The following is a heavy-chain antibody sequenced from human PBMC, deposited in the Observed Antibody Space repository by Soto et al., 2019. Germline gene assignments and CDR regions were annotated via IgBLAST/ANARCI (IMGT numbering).Heavy chain of an antibody. V-gene: IGHV1-46*03. CDR3: ARAGRDYYYGMDV. Sequence: QVQLVQSGAEVKKPGASEKVSCKASGYTFTSYYMHWVRQAPGQGLEWMGIINPSGGSTSYAQKFQGRVTMTRDTSTSTVYMELSSLRSEDTAVYYCARAGRDYYYGMDVWGQGTTVTVSS. CDR1: GYTFTSYY. CDR2: INPSGGST. J-gene: IGHJ6*02.